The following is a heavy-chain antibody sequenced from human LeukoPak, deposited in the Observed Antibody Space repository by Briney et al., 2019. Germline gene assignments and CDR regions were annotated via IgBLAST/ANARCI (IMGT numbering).Heavy chain of an antibody. J-gene: IGHJ5*02. CDR2: ISYDGSKK. V-gene: IGHV3-30-3*01. D-gene: IGHD3-22*01. Sequence: GRSLRLSCAVSGFTFSSYAMHGVRQAPGKGLGWVAVISYDGSKKYYADSMKGRFTISRDNSKNTLYLQMNSRRAEDTAVYYCARDGDSSGYRNWFDPWGQGTLVTVSS. CDR1: GFTFSSYA. CDR3: ARDGDSSGYRNWFDP.